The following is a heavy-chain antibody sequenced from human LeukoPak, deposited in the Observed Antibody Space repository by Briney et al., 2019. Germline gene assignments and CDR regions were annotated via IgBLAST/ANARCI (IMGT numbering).Heavy chain of an antibody. V-gene: IGHV3-64*04. CDR3: AKGRTGTTDY. CDR2: ISSNGGSI. J-gene: IGHJ4*02. Sequence: GGSLRLSCSASGFTFSSYAMHWVRQAPGKGLEYVSAISSNGGSIYYADSVKGRFTISRDNSKNTLYLQMNSLRAEDTAVYYCAKGRTGTTDYWGQGTLVTVSS. D-gene: IGHD1-7*01. CDR1: GFTFSSYA.